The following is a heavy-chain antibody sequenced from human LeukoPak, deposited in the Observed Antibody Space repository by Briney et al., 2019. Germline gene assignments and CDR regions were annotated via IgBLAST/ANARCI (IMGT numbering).Heavy chain of an antibody. V-gene: IGHV4-38-2*01. CDR3: ARHRGKQWLVLDY. CDR2: IYHSGST. J-gene: IGHJ4*02. D-gene: IGHD6-19*01. CDR1: GYSISSGYY. Sequence: SETLSLTCAVSGYSISSGYYWGWIRQPPGKGLEWIGRIYHSGSTYYNPSLKSRVTISVDTSKNQFSLKLSSVTAADTAVYYCARHRGKQWLVLDYWGQGTLVTVSS.